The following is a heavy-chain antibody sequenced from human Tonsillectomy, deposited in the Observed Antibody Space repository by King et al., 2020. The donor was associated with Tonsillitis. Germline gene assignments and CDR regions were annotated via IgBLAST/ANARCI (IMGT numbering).Heavy chain of an antibody. Sequence: HVQLVESGGGVVQPGGSLRLSCAASGFTFSTYGMHWVRQAPGNGLEWVAFIRYDGSKKYYADSVKGRFTISRDNSKNTLYVQMNRRKDEDTAVYYCAKDRISMVRRVISPDYGMDVWGRGTTVTVS. J-gene: IGHJ6*02. V-gene: IGHV3-30*02. CDR1: GFTFSTYG. CDR3: AKDRISMVRRVISPDYGMDV. CDR2: IRYDGSKK. D-gene: IGHD3-10*01.